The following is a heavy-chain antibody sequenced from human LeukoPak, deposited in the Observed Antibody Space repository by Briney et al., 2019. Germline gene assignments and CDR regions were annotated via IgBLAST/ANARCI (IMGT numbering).Heavy chain of an antibody. CDR1: GYTFTGYY. V-gene: IGHV1-2*02. J-gene: IGHJ4*02. Sequence: ASVPVSCKASGYTFTGYYMHWLRQAPGQGLEWMGWINPNSGGTNYAQKFQGRVTMTRDTSISTAYMELSRLRSDDTAVYYCARAVDFDWLLWSYWGQGTLVTVSS. CDR3: ARAVDFDWLLWSY. D-gene: IGHD3-9*01. CDR2: INPNSGGT.